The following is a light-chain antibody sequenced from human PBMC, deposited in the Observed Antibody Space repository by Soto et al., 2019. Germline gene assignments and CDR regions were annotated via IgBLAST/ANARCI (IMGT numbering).Light chain of an antibody. CDR1: QSVLYSSNNKNY. Sequence: DIVMTQSPDSLAVSLGERATINCKSSQSVLYSSNNKNYLAWYQQKPGQPPKLLIYWASTRESGVPDRVSGSGSLTDFTFTICSRQAEDGADYYCQQYYSTPPTFGGGTKVEIK. V-gene: IGKV4-1*01. CDR2: WAS. J-gene: IGKJ4*01. CDR3: QQYYSTPPT.